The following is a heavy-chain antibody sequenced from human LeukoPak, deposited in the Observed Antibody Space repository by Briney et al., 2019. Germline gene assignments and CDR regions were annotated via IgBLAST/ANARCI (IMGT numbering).Heavy chain of an antibody. J-gene: IGHJ4*02. CDR3: ARKIVEWLQTTYYFDY. CDR2: IYSGGST. Sequence: PGGSLRLSCAASGFTVSSNYMSWVRQAPGKGLEWVSVIYSGGSTYYADSVKGRFTISRDNSKNTLYLQMNSLRAEDTAVYYCARKIVEWLQTTYYFDYWGQGTLVTVSS. CDR1: GFTVSSNY. D-gene: IGHD3-3*01. V-gene: IGHV3-66*02.